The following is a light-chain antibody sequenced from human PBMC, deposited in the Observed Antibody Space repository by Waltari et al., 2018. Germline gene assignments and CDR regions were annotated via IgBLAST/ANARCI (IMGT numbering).Light chain of an antibody. V-gene: IGLV2-14*03. CDR1: SIDVGGYNY. J-gene: IGLJ3*02. Sequence: QSALTQPASVSGSPGQSITISCTGTSIDVGGYNYLSLYQQHPGKAPKLMIYDVSNRPSGVSNRFSGSKSGNTASLTISGLQAEDEADYYCSSYTSSSTLWVFGGGTKLTVL. CDR2: DVS. CDR3: SSYTSSSTLWV.